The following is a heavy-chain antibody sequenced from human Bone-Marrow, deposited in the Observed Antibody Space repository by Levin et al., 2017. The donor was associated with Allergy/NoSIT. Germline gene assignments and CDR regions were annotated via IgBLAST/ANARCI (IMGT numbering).Heavy chain of an antibody. CDR2: INAKNGDT. D-gene: IGHD2-21*01. CDR3: ARAYCDGVCPDWFDP. Sequence: GESLKISCKASGYNFREYGISWARQAPGQGLEWMGWINAKNGDTNYAQKLQGRVTMTTDTSTNTAYMELRSLRSEDTAVYYCARAYCDGVCPDWFDPWGQGTLVTVSS. V-gene: IGHV1-18*01. CDR1: GYNFREYG. J-gene: IGHJ5*02.